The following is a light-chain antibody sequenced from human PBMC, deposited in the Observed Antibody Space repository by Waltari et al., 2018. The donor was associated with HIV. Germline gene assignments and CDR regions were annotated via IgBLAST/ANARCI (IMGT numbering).Light chain of an antibody. V-gene: IGKV1-5*03. CDR1: QSISDW. J-gene: IGKJ1*01. CDR3: QQYDTFPGT. Sequence: DIQLTQSPSTLSASIGDRVTITCRASQSISDWLAWYQQLPGRAPNLLIYKASNLQSGVPPRFSGSGSGTEFTLSINGLQPEDVATYYCQQYDTFPGTFGLGTKVEIK. CDR2: KAS.